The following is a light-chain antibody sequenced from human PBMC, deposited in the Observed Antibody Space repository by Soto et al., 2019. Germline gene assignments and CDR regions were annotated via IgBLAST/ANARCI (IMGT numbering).Light chain of an antibody. CDR3: QQYTNWPPWT. CDR2: GAS. Sequence: EIVMTQSPATLSVSPGERATLSCRASQSVSSNLAWSQQKPGQAPRLLIYGASTRATAIPARFSGSGSGTEFSLTISSLQSEVFAVDYYQQYTNWPPWTLGQGTKVETK. CDR1: QSVSSN. V-gene: IGKV3-15*01. J-gene: IGKJ1*01.